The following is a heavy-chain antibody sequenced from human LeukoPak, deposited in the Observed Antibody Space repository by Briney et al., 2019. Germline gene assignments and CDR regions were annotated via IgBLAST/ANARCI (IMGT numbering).Heavy chain of an antibody. Sequence: GGSLRLSCAASGFTFRSYAMSWVRQAPGKGLEWVSALSGSGGRTYYADSEKGQFTISRDNHKNTQYLQRNSLRAEDTAVYYCAKGVPSAFDIWGQGTMVSVSS. CDR1: GFTFRSYA. V-gene: IGHV3-23*01. CDR2: LSGSGGRT. J-gene: IGHJ3*02. D-gene: IGHD2-2*01. CDR3: AKGVPSAFDI.